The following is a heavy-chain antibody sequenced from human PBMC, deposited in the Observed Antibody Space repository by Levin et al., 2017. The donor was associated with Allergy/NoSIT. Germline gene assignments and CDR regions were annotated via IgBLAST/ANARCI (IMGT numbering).Heavy chain of an antibody. Sequence: SETLSLTCAVYGGSFSGYYWSWIRQPPGKGLEWIGEINHSGSTNYNPSLKSRVTISVDTSKNQFSLKLSSVTAADTAVYYCAREVVDVSSSWYRLIGSRAFDIWGQGTMVTVSS. V-gene: IGHV4-34*01. CDR1: GGSFSGYY. D-gene: IGHD6-13*01. J-gene: IGHJ3*02. CDR2: INHSGST. CDR3: AREVVDVSSSWYRLIGSRAFDI.